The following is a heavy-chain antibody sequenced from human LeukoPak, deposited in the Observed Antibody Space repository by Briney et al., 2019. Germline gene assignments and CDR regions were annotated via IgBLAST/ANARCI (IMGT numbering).Heavy chain of an antibody. CDR2: IYYSGST. Sequence: SETLSLTCTVSGGSISSSSYYWGWIRQPPGKGLEWIGSIYYSGSTYFNPSLKSRVTISVDTSKNQFSLKLSSVTAADTAVYYCARGHRSGSLGTDCWGQGTLVTVSS. J-gene: IGHJ4*02. V-gene: IGHV4-39*01. CDR3: ARGHRSGSLGTDC. D-gene: IGHD3-10*01. CDR1: GGSISSSSYY.